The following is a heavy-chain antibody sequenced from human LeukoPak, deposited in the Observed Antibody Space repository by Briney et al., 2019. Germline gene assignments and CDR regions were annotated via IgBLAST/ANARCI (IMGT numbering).Heavy chain of an antibody. D-gene: IGHD4-17*01. CDR3: ALLTTVTSYYFDY. V-gene: IGHV4-31*03. CDR2: IYYSGST. J-gene: IGHJ4*02. Sequence: SETLSLTCTVSGGSISSGGYYWSWIRQHPGKGLEWIGYIYYSGSTYYNPSLKSRVTISVDTSKNQFSLKLSSVTAADTAVYYCALLTTVTSYYFDYWGQGTLVTVSS. CDR1: GGSISSGGYY.